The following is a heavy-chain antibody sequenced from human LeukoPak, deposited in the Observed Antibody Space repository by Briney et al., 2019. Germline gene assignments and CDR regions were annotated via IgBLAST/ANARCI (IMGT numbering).Heavy chain of an antibody. CDR2: IYSGGTT. Sequence: PGGSLRLSCAASGFTFSSYWMSWVRQAPGKGLEWVSVIYSGGTTNYADSVKGRFTISRDNSNSTLYLQMNSLRAEDMAVYYCARGVQKILWSFFDLWGRGTLDTVSS. J-gene: IGHJ2*01. D-gene: IGHD2-15*01. V-gene: IGHV3-66*01. CDR3: ARGVQKILWSFFDL. CDR1: GFTFSSYW.